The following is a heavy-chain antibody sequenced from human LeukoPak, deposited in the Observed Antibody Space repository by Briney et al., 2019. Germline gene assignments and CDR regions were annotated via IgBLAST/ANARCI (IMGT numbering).Heavy chain of an antibody. D-gene: IGHD2-8*01. V-gene: IGHV3-23*01. CDR1: GFTVRNFA. Sequence: GRSRRPSWSASGFTVRNFAISWVRQAPGKGLEWVSSIGGGDTHYADSMTGGFTLSRDDSRSTVDLQMSSLRAEETALYFCGKDGQSFTMYVFFDCWGQGTLVTVSS. J-gene: IGHJ4*02. CDR2: IGGGDT. CDR3: GKDGQSFTMYVFFDC.